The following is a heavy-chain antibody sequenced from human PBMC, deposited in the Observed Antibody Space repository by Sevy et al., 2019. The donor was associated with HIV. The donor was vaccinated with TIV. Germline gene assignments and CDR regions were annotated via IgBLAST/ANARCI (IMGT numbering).Heavy chain of an antibody. J-gene: IGHJ6*02. Sequence: GGSLRLSCAASGFTFSSYSMNWVRQAPGKGLEWVSSISSSSSYIYYADSVKGRFTISRDNAKNSLYLQMNSLRAEDTAVYYCARAEVTGSSDPPMDVWGQGTTVTVSS. CDR1: GFTFSSYS. CDR3: ARAEVTGSSDPPMDV. CDR2: ISSSSSYI. V-gene: IGHV3-21*01. D-gene: IGHD1-20*01.